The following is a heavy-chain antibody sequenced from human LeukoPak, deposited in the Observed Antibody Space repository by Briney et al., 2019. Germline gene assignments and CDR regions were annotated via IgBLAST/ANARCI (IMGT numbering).Heavy chain of an antibody. CDR3: ARGDYDSSHDAFDI. J-gene: IGHJ3*02. CDR1: GGTFSSYA. D-gene: IGHD3-22*01. CDR2: IIPIFGTA. Sequence: ASVKVSCKASGGTFSSYAISWVRQAPGQGLEWMGGIIPIFGTANYAQKFQGRVTITADESTSTAYMELRSLRSDDTAVYYCARGDYDSSHDAFDIWGQGTMVTVSS. V-gene: IGHV1-69*13.